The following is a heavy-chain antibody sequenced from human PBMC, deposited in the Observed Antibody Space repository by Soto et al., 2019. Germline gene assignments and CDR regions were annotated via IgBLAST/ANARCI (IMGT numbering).Heavy chain of an antibody. V-gene: IGHV3-7*01. CDR1: GFTFSSYW. D-gene: IGHD2-21*02. Sequence: GESLKISCAASGFTFSSYWMSWVRQAPGKGLEWVANIKQDGSEKYYVDSVKGRFTISRDNAKNSLYLQMNSLRAEDTAVYYCARALLYCGGDCSYYGMDVWGQGTTVTVSS. J-gene: IGHJ6*02. CDR2: IKQDGSEK. CDR3: ARALLYCGGDCSYYGMDV.